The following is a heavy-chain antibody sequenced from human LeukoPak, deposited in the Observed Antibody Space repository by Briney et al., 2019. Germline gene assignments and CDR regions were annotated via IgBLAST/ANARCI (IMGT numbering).Heavy chain of an antibody. D-gene: IGHD3-22*01. V-gene: IGHV3-23*01. CDR2: ISGSGGST. CDR3: AKTRRGSSGYWGIY. CDR1: GFTFSSYG. Sequence: GGTLRLPCAAPGFTFSSYGMSWVRQAPGKGLEWVSAISGSGGSTYYADSVKGRFTISRDNSKNTLYLQMNSLRAEDTAVYYCAKTRRGSSGYWGIYWGQGTLVTVSS. J-gene: IGHJ4*02.